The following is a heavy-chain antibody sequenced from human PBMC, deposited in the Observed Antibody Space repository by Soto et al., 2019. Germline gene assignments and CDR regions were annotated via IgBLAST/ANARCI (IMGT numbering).Heavy chain of an antibody. J-gene: IGHJ6*02. CDR1: GYSFTSYW. V-gene: IGHV5-51*01. D-gene: IGHD6-25*01. CDR2: IYPGDSDT. CDR3: ARHVFRGHRGGAAAGHYGMDV. Sequence: EVQLVQSGAEVKKPGESLKISCKGSGYSFTSYWIGWVRQMPGKGLEWMGIIYPGDSDTRYSPSFQGQVTISADKSISTAYLQWSSLKASDTAMYYCARHVFRGHRGGAAAGHYGMDVWGQGTTVTVSS.